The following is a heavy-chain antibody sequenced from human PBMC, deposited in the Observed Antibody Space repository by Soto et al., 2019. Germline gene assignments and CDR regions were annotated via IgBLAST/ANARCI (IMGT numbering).Heavy chain of an antibody. Sequence: QVQLVESGGGVVQPGRSLRLSCAASGFTFSSYAMHWVRQAPGKGLEWVAVISYDGSNKYYADSVKGRFTISRDNSKNTLYLQMNSLRAEDTAVYYCARDRGDIRYSSCTRKNWFDPWGQGTLVTVSS. J-gene: IGHJ5*02. CDR1: GFTFSSYA. CDR3: ARDRGDIRYSSCTRKNWFDP. D-gene: IGHD6-13*01. V-gene: IGHV3-30-3*01. CDR2: ISYDGSNK.